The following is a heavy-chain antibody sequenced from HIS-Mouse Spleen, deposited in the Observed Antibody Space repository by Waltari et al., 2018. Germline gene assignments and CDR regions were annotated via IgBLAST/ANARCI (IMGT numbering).Heavy chain of an antibody. J-gene: IGHJ2*01. CDR3: AREIPYSSSWYDWYFDL. CDR2: LYYSGGP. Sequence: QLQLQESGPGLVKPSETLSLTCTVSGGSISSSSYYWGWIRQPPGKGLEWIGSLYYSGGPYYNPSLKSRVTISVDPSKNQFSLKLSSVTAADTAVYYCAREIPYSSSWYDWYFDLWGRGTLVTVSS. V-gene: IGHV4-39*07. CDR1: GGSISSSSYY. D-gene: IGHD6-13*01.